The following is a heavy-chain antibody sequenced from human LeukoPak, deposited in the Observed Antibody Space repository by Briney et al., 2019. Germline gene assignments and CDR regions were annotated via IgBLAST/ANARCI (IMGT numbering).Heavy chain of an antibody. D-gene: IGHD2-2*02. V-gene: IGHV4-34*01. CDR3: ARGGFGYCSSTSCYTRWFDP. J-gene: IGHJ5*02. Sequence: PSETLSLTCAVYGGSFSGYYWSWLRQPPGKGLEWIGEINHSGSTNYNPSLKSRVTISVDTSKNQFSLKLSSVTAADTAVYYCARGGFGYCSSTSCYTRWFDPWGQGTLVTVSS. CDR1: GGSFSGYY. CDR2: INHSGST.